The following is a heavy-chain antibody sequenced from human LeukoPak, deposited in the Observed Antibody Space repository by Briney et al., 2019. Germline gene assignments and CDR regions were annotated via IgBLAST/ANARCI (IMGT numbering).Heavy chain of an antibody. Sequence: PSETLSLTCTVSGGSISSGGYYWSWIRQHPGKGLEWIGYIYYSGSTYYNPSLKSRVTISVDTSKNQFSLKLSSVTAADTAVYYCARGCGSCSLYYYYGMDVWGQGTTVTVSS. CDR2: IYYSGST. D-gene: IGHD2-15*01. CDR3: ARGCGSCSLYYYYGMDV. CDR1: GGSISSGGYY. J-gene: IGHJ6*02. V-gene: IGHV4-31*03.